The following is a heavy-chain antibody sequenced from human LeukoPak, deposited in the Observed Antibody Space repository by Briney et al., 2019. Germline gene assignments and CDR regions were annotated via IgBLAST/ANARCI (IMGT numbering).Heavy chain of an antibody. Sequence: ASVKVPCKASGYTFTGYYMHWVRQAPGQGLEWMGWINPNSGGTNYAQKFQGRVTMTRDTSISTAYMELSRLRSDDTAVYYCARAEYSSPFDPWGQGTLVAVSS. V-gene: IGHV1-2*02. D-gene: IGHD6-13*01. CDR1: GYTFTGYY. CDR2: INPNSGGT. CDR3: ARAEYSSPFDP. J-gene: IGHJ5*02.